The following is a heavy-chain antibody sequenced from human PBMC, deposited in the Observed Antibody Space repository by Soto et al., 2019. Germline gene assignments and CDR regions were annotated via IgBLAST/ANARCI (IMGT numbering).Heavy chain of an antibody. CDR2: IIPFFGTS. D-gene: IGHD2-21*02. CDR3: ARGHEFGGNSDAFAV. CDR1: GGTFRTES. Sequence: QVQLVQSGAEVKKPGSSVKVSCKASGGTFRTESINWVRQAPGQGLEWMGGIIPFFGTSDYAQKFQDRLRITADESTTTAYMELSGLRFQDTAVYYCARGHEFGGNSDAFAVWGQGTMVTVSS. V-gene: IGHV1-69*12. J-gene: IGHJ3*01.